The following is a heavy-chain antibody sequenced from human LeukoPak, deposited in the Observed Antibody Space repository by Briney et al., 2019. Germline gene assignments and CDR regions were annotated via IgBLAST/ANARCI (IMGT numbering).Heavy chain of an antibody. Sequence: GGSLRLSCAASGFTFSSYSMNWVRQAPGKGLEWVSSISSSSSSYIYYADSVKGRFTISRDNAKNSLYLQMNSLRAEDTAVYYCASRIAVAGTIDYWGQGTLVTVSS. CDR1: GFTFSSYS. J-gene: IGHJ4*02. CDR3: ASRIAVAGTIDY. D-gene: IGHD6-19*01. CDR2: ISSSSSSYI. V-gene: IGHV3-21*01.